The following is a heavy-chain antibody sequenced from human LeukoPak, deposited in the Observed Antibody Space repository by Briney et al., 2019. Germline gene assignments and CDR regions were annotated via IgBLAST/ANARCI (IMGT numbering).Heavy chain of an antibody. CDR2: INSDGSST. D-gene: IGHD3-9*01. CDR3: ARXXSXSYDILTGYYIGLAFDI. Sequence: GGSLRLSCAASGFTFSSYWMHWVRQAPGKGLVWVSRINSDGSSTSYADSVKGRFTISRDNAKNTLYLQMNSLRAEDTAVYYCARXXSXSYDILTGYYIGLAFDIWGQGTMVTVSS. V-gene: IGHV3-74*01. J-gene: IGHJ3*02. CDR1: GFTFSSYW.